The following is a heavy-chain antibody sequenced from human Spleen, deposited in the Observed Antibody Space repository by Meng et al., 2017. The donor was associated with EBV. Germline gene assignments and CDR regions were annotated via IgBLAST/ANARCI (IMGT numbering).Heavy chain of an antibody. CDR1: GASLTSGACS. Sequence: QGRLKGPDPGVVKPSKTLSLAGAGSGASLTSGACSWSWIRQPPGWGLGNMVCICYQGIAYYSPSLKSRMGMSVDTSKNQFSLEWSAVTAADTAVYFCARGEGDFDSSGFSTWFDLWGQGSLVTVSS. CDR3: ARGEGDFDSSGFSTWFDL. CDR2: ICYQGIA. D-gene: IGHD3-22*01. J-gene: IGHJ5*02. V-gene: IGHV4-30-4*01.